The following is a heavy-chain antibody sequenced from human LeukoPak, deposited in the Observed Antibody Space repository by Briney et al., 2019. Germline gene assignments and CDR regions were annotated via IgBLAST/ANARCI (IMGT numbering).Heavy chain of an antibody. V-gene: IGHV4-30-4*01. D-gene: IGHD3-10*01. J-gene: IGHJ4*02. CDR1: GGSISSYY. Sequence: SETLSLTCTVSGGSISSYYWSWIRQPPGKGLEWIGYIYYSGSTYYNPSLKSRVTISVDTSKNQFSLKLSSVTAADTAVYYCARDPFWYGSGSYYNDWGQGTLVTVSS. CDR2: IYYSGST. CDR3: ARDPFWYGSGSYYND.